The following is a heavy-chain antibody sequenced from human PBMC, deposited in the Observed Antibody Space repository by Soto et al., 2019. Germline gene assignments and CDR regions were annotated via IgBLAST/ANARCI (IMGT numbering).Heavy chain of an antibody. CDR1: GFTFSSYG. J-gene: IGHJ4*02. D-gene: IGHD7-27*01. CDR3: ASGVSHDY. CDR2: ISYDGSNK. Sequence: QVQLVESGGGVVQPGRSLRLSCAASGFTFSSYGMHWVRQAPGKGLEWVAVISYDGSNKYYADSVKGRFTISRDNSKNTLYLQMNSLRAEDTAVYYCASGVSHDYWGQGTLVTVSS. V-gene: IGHV3-30*03.